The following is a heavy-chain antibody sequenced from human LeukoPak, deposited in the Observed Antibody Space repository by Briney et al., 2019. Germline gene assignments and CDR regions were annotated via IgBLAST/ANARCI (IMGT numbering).Heavy chain of an antibody. CDR2: IYTSGST. CDR1: GVSICSYY. Sequence: PSETLSLTCTVSGVSICSYYWSWIRQPAGKGLEWIGRIYTSGSTNFNPSLKSRVTMSVDTSKNQFSLKLSSVTAADTAVYYCARDQSDDFWSAYSYFDYWGQGTLVTVSS. J-gene: IGHJ4*02. CDR3: ARDQSDDFWSAYSYFDY. V-gene: IGHV4-4*07. D-gene: IGHD3-3*01.